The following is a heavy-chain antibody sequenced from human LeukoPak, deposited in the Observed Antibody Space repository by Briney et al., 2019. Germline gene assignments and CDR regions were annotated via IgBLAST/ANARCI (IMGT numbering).Heavy chain of an antibody. J-gene: IGHJ4*02. CDR3: ARGQVFSGSYPFDY. CDR2: INHSGST. V-gene: IGHV4-34*01. D-gene: IGHD1-26*01. CDR1: GGSFSGYY. Sequence: SQTLSLTCAVYGGSFSGYYWSWIRQPPGKGLEWIGEINHSGSTNYNPSLKSRVTISVDTSKNQFSLKLSSVTAADTAVYYCARGQVFSGSYPFDYWGQGTLVTVSS.